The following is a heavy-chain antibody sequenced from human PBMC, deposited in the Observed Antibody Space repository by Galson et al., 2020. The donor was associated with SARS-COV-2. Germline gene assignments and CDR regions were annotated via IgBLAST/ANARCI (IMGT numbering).Heavy chain of an antibody. CDR2: TYYRSKWYS. V-gene: IGHV6-1*01. CDR3: ARSPGKTVARTMDV. Sequence: SQTLSLTCDISGDSVSSDSAAWNWIRQSPLRGLEWLGRTYYRSKWYSDYAVSMKSRITITPDTSKNQFSLQLKSVTPKDTALYYCARSPGKTVARTMDVWGQGTSVTVSS. J-gene: IGHJ6*02. D-gene: IGHD4-17*01. CDR1: GDSVSSDSAA.